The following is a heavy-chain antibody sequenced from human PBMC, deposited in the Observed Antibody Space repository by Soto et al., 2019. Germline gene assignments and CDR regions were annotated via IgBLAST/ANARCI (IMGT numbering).Heavy chain of an antibody. CDR2: INPESGNP. Sequence: ALVKVSCKASGYTFPDYYMHWVRQAPGQGFEWVGGINPESGNPKYVPKFQGRVTVTRDTSTSTAYMELNRLTSDDTAVYYCASEDCRNTNCLKGFDYWGQGTLVTVSS. V-gene: IGHV1-2*02. CDR3: ASEDCRNTNCLKGFDY. J-gene: IGHJ4*02. D-gene: IGHD2-15*01. CDR1: GYTFPDYY.